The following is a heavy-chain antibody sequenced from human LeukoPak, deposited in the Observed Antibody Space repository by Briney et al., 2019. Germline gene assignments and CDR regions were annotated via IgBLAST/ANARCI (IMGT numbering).Heavy chain of an antibody. D-gene: IGHD6-6*01. Sequence: GGSLRLSCSASGFTFKSYAMHWVRQAPGKGLEYVSSINTNGANTYYADSVKGRFTISRDNSRNTVYVQMNSLTPEDTAVYYCVKGLDYSSSQVDSWGQGTLVTVSS. V-gene: IGHV3-64*05. CDR3: VKGLDYSSSQVDS. J-gene: IGHJ4*02. CDR1: GFTFKSYA. CDR2: INTNGANT.